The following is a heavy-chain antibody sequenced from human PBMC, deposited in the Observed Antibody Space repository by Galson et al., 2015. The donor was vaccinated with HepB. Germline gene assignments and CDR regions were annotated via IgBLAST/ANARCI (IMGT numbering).Heavy chain of an antibody. J-gene: IGHJ4*02. D-gene: IGHD3-3*01. CDR2: IIPIFGTA. Sequence: SVKVSCKASGGTFSSYAISWVRQAPGQGLEWMGGIIPIFGTANYAQKFQGRVTITADESTSTAYMELSSLRSEDTAVYYCAVRFLEWLVFDYWGQGTLVTVSS. V-gene: IGHV1-69*13. CDR1: GGTFSSYA. CDR3: AVRFLEWLVFDY.